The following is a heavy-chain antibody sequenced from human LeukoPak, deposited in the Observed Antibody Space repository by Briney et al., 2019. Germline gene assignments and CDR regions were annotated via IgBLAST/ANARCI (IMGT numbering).Heavy chain of an antibody. V-gene: IGHV1-18*01. CDR3: VRGGGFDP. CDR2: ISAYNGNS. D-gene: IGHD3-10*01. J-gene: IGHJ5*02. CDR1: GYNFTTYG. Sequence: ASVKVSCKASGYNFTTYGINWARQAPGQGLEWMGWISAYNGNSSSAQKFQGRVTMTTEISTSTAYMELRNLTSDDTAVYYYVRGGGFDPWGQGTLVTVSS.